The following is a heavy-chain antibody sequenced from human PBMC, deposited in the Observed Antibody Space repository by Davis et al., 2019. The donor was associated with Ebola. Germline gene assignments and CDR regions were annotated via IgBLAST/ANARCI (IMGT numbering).Heavy chain of an antibody. Sequence: AASVKVSCKASGYTFTSYYMHWVRQAPGQGLEWMGWINPNSGGTNYAQKFQGWVTMTRDTSISTAYMELSRLRSDDTAVYYCARGRPIVVVTAEQHYYYYYGMDVWGQGTTVTVSS. CDR3: ARGRPIVVVTAEQHYYYYYGMDV. CDR1: GYTFTSYY. D-gene: IGHD2-21*02. J-gene: IGHJ6*02. V-gene: IGHV1-2*04. CDR2: INPNSGGT.